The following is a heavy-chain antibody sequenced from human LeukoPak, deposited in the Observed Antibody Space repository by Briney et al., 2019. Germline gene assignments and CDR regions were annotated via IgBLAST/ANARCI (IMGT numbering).Heavy chain of an antibody. CDR1: GFTFSSYA. Sequence: GGALRLSCAASGFTFSSYAMSWVRQAPGKGVEWVSAISGSGGSTYYADSVKGRFTISRDNSKNTLYLQMNSLRAEDTAVYYCAKEAEYYYDSSGYYLYDYWGQGTLVTVSS. D-gene: IGHD3-22*01. J-gene: IGHJ4*02. CDR3: AKEAEYYYDSSGYYLYDY. V-gene: IGHV3-23*01. CDR2: ISGSGGST.